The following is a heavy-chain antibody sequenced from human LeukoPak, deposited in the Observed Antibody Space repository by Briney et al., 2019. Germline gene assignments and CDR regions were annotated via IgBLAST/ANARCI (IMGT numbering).Heavy chain of an antibody. D-gene: IGHD6-13*01. V-gene: IGHV3-48*01. CDR1: GFTFSSYS. CDR2: ISSGSSTI. J-gene: IGHJ4*02. Sequence: GGSLRLSCAASGFTFSSYSMNWVRQAPGKGLEWVSYISSGSSTIYYADSVKGRFTISRDNSKNTLYLQMNSLRAEDTAVYYCAKDEQLVLDYWGQGTLVTVSS. CDR3: AKDEQLVLDY.